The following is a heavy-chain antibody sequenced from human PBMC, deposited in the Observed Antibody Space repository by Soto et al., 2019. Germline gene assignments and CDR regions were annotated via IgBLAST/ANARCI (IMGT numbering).Heavy chain of an antibody. CDR2: IFYRGNT. D-gene: IGHD1-1*01. J-gene: IGHJ6*02. CDR1: GGSVSGYY. Sequence: SETLSLTCTVSGGSVSGYYWSWIRQPPGKGLEWIGYIFYRGNTLYNPSLQSRVTISVDTSNNQFSLSLSSVTAADTAVYYCTRHAIIPKLQYGMDVWGQGTTVTVSS. CDR3: TRHAIIPKLQYGMDV. V-gene: IGHV4-59*02.